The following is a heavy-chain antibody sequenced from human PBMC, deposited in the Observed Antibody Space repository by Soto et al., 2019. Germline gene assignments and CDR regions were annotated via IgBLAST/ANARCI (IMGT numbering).Heavy chain of an antibody. J-gene: IGHJ4*02. Sequence: PSETLSLTCTVSGGSISSYYWSWIRQPPGKGLEWIGYIYYSGSTNYNPSLKSRVTISVDTSKNQFSLKLSSVTAADTAVYYCARLGYSGYASFRYYFDYWGQGTLVTVPQ. D-gene: IGHD5-12*01. V-gene: IGHV4-59*08. CDR2: IYYSGST. CDR3: ARLGYSGYASFRYYFDY. CDR1: GGSISSYY.